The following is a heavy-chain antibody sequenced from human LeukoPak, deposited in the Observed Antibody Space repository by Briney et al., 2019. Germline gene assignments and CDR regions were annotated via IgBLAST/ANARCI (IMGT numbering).Heavy chain of an antibody. CDR1: GYTFTGYY. J-gene: IGHJ5*02. Sequence: APVKVSCKASGYTFTGYYIHWVRQAPGQGLEWMGWINPNSGGTNYAQKFQGRVTMTRDTSISTAYMELSRLRSDDTAVYYCARAPGGLNWFDPWGQGTLVTVSS. D-gene: IGHD3-16*01. CDR2: INPNSGGT. CDR3: ARAPGGLNWFDP. V-gene: IGHV1-2*02.